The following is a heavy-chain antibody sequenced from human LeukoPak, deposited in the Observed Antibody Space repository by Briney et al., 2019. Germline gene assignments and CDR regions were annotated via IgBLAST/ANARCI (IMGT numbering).Heavy chain of an antibody. Sequence: SGGSLRLSCAASGFTFSDNYMSWIRQAPGKGLEWVSYISSSGNTTYNADSVKGRFSITRDNAKNSLYLQMNSLRAEDTAVYYCARGGDYYDSSLAKDAFDIWGQGTMVTVSS. CDR2: ISSSGNTT. CDR3: ARGGDYYDSSLAKDAFDI. D-gene: IGHD3-22*01. V-gene: IGHV3-11*01. J-gene: IGHJ3*02. CDR1: GFTFSDNY.